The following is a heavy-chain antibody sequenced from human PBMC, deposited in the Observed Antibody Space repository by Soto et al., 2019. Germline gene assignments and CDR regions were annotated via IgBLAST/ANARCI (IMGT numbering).Heavy chain of an antibody. V-gene: IGHV1-69*01. CDR3: ARSQGSSTSLEIYYYYYYGMDV. D-gene: IGHD2-2*01. Sequence: QVQLVQSGAEVKKPGSSVKVSCKASGGTFSNYAISWVRQAPGQGLEWMGGIIPISGTANYAQKFQGRVTNTAGESTSTAYMVLSSLRSEDTAVYYCARSQGSSTSLEIYYYYYYGMDVWGQGTTVTVSS. CDR1: GGTFSNYA. J-gene: IGHJ6*02. CDR2: IIPISGTA.